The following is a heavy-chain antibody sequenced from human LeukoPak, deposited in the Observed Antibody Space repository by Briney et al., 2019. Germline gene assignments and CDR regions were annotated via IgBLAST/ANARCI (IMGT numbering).Heavy chain of an antibody. Sequence: SETLSLTCAVYSGSFSGYYWSWIRQPPGKGLEWIGEINHSGSTNYNPSLKSRVTISVDTSKNQFSLKLSSVTAADTAVYYCARGKYCSSTSCYGTRAALNYWGQGTLVTVSS. V-gene: IGHV4-34*01. J-gene: IGHJ4*02. CDR2: INHSGST. CDR1: SGSFSGYY. D-gene: IGHD2-2*01. CDR3: ARGKYCSSTSCYGTRAALNY.